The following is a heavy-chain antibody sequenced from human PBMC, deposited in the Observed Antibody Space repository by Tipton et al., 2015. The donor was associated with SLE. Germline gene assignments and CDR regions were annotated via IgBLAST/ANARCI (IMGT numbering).Heavy chain of an antibody. CDR3: ARAIRFFDP. Sequence: LRLSCAVSGFSVSSAYYWGWIRQSPGKGLEWIGIASHSGNTYYNPSLKSRVSILLDTSKNQISLKLRSVTATDTAMYYCARAIRFFDPWGQGTLVTVSS. V-gene: IGHV4-38-2*01. CDR1: GFSVSSAYY. J-gene: IGHJ5*02. D-gene: IGHD2-2*02. CDR2: ASHSGNT.